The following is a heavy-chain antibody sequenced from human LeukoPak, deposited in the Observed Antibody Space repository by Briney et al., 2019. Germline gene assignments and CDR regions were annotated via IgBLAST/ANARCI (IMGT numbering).Heavy chain of an antibody. V-gene: IGHV4-59*08. CDR3: ARLKRNFDHYFDS. CDR1: GGSINSYY. CDR2: IYYTGST. J-gene: IGHJ4*02. Sequence: PSETLSLTCTVSGGSINSYYWNWIRQPPGKGLEWIGSIYYTGSTNHNPSLKSRLTMSIDTPVNQFSLKLTSVTAADTAEYYCARLKRNFDHYFDSWGQGTLVTVSS. D-gene: IGHD3-9*01.